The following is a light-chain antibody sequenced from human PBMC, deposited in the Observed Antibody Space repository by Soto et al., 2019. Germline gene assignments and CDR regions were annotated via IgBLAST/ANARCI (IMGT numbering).Light chain of an antibody. J-gene: IGKJ1*01. CDR3: QQTYSTPRT. Sequence: DIQMTQSPSSLSASVGDRVTITCRASQSISSYLNWYQQKPGKAPKVLIYAASSLQSGVPSRFRGSGSGTDFTLTTSSLQPEDFATYYCQQTYSTPRTFGQGTKVEVK. CDR1: QSISSY. CDR2: AAS. V-gene: IGKV1-39*01.